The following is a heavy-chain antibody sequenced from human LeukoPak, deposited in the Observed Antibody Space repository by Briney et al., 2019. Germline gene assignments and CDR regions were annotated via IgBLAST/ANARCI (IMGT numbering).Heavy chain of an antibody. V-gene: IGHV3-23*01. CDR1: GFTFGDYV. J-gene: IGHJ4*02. CDR2: ISGSGGST. Sequence: GGPLRLSCAASGFTFGDYVMNWVRQAPGKGLEWVSVISGSGGSTYYADSVKGRFTISRDNSKNTLSLQMNSLRAEDTAVYFCAKTSGDWSSPLDYWGRGTLVTVSS. D-gene: IGHD3-9*01. CDR3: AKTSGDWSSPLDY.